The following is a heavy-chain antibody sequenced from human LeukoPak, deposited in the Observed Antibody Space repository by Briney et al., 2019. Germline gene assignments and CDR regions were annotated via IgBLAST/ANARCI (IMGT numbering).Heavy chain of an antibody. CDR2: ISAYNGNT. V-gene: IGHV1-18*01. Sequence: ASVKVSCKASGYTFTSYSISWVRQAPGQGLEWMGWISAYNGNTNYAQKLQGRVTMTTDTSTSTAYMELRSLRSDDTAVYYCARDRKWFGELLCLDYWGQGTLVTVSS. CDR3: ARDRKWFGELLCLDY. D-gene: IGHD3-10*01. CDR1: GYTFTSYS. J-gene: IGHJ4*02.